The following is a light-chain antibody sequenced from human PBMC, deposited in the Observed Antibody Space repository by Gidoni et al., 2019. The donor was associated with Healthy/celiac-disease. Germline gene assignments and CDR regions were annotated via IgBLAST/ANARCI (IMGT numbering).Light chain of an antibody. CDR3: QKYGSSPFT. CDR1: QSVSSSY. J-gene: IGKJ3*01. CDR2: GAS. V-gene: IGKV3-20*01. Sequence: DIVLTQSPGTLSLSPGEIATLSCRASQSVSSSYLAWYKQKPGQAPRILIYGASSRSTGIPDRFSGSGSGTEFTFTISRLEPEDFAVYDCQKYGSSPFTFGPGTKVDIK.